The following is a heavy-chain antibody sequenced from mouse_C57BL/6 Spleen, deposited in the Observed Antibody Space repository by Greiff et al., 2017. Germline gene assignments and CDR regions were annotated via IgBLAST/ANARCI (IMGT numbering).Heavy chain of an antibody. V-gene: IGHV1-80*01. D-gene: IGHD1-1*01. J-gene: IGHJ4*01. Sequence: VQLKESGAELVKPGASVKISCKASGYAFSSYWMNWVKQRPGKGLEWIGQIYPGDGDTNYNGKFKGKATLTADKSSSTAYMQLSSLTSEDSAVYFCARSLTTVVATGDYYAMDYWGQGTSVTVSS. CDR2: IYPGDGDT. CDR1: GYAFSSYW. CDR3: ARSLTTVVATGDYYAMDY.